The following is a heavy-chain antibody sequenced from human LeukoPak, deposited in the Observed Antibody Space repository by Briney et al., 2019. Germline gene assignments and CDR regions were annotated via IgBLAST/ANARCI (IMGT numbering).Heavy chain of an antibody. D-gene: IGHD1/OR15-1a*01. CDR2: IYYSGST. V-gene: IGHV4-59*01. CDR3: ARGPTSITGTTDY. Sequence: SETLSLTCTVSGGSISSYYWSWIRQPPGKGLEWIGYIYYSGSTNYNPSLKSRVTISVDTSKNQFSPKLSSVTAADTAVYYCARGPTSITGTTDYWGQGTLVTVSS. J-gene: IGHJ4*02. CDR1: GGSISSYY.